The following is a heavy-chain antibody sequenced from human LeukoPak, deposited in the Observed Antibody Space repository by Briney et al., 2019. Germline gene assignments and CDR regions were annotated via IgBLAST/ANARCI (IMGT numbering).Heavy chain of an antibody. D-gene: IGHD3-22*01. V-gene: IGHV1-18*01. Sequence: ASVKVSCKASGYTFTSYGISWVRQAPGQGLEWMGWISAYNGNTNYAQKLQGRVTMTTDTSTSTAYMELRSLRSDDTAVYYCARGGHYYDSSGQDFDYWGQGTLVTVCS. CDR1: GYTFTSYG. J-gene: IGHJ4*02. CDR3: ARGGHYYDSSGQDFDY. CDR2: ISAYNGNT.